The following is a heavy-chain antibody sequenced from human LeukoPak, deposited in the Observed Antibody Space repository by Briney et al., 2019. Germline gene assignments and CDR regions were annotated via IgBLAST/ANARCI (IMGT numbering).Heavy chain of an antibody. J-gene: IGHJ4*02. CDR3: AKATASYSGSYYIDY. D-gene: IGHD1-26*01. Sequence: GRSLRLSCVASGSTFDDYAMHWVRQAPGHGREGVGLIRWDGGHTYYGASVKSRFIIYRDNRKNSLYLQMNILRPEDTAIYYCAKATASYSGSYYIDYWGQGTLVTVSS. V-gene: IGHV3-43D*03. CDR1: GSTFDDYA. CDR2: IRWDGGHT.